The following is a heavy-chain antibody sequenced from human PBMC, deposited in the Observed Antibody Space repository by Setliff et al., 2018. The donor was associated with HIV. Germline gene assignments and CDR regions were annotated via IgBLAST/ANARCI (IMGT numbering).Heavy chain of an antibody. V-gene: IGHV4-4*09. CDR2: IYSTDTT. CDR3: ARHGTWNSQRFHFDY. D-gene: IGHD1-7*01. Sequence: PSETLSLTCTVSAVSIGGYSWSWIRQSPGKGLEWIGSIYSTDTTNHNPSLESRVTISVDKSKNQFSLKLNSVTAADTAVYYCARHGTWNSQRFHFDYWVPETLLVTVSS. CDR1: AVSIGGYS. J-gene: IGHJ4*03.